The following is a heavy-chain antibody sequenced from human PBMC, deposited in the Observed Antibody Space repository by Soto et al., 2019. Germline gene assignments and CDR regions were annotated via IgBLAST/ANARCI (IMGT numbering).Heavy chain of an antibody. D-gene: IGHD3-16*02. CDR3: ARMITFVGVIVLDY. Sequence: QVQLVQSGAEVKKPGSSVKVSCKASGGTFSSYTISWVRQAPGQGREWMGRIIPILGIANYAQKFQGRVTITADKSTSTAYMELSSLRSEDTAVYYCARMITFVGVIVLDYWGQGTLVTVSS. CDR2: IIPILGIA. CDR1: GGTFSSYT. V-gene: IGHV1-69*02. J-gene: IGHJ4*02.